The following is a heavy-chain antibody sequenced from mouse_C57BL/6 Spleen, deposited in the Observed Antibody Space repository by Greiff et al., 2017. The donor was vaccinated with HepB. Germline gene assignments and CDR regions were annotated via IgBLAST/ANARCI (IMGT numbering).Heavy chain of an antibody. CDR3: ARRGSNHPSYAMDY. CDR1: GFTFSDYG. V-gene: IGHV5-17*01. CDR2: ISSGSSTI. J-gene: IGHJ4*01. Sequence: EVQGVESGGGLVKPGGSLKLSCAASGFTFSDYGMHWVRQAPEKGLEWVAYISSGSSTIYYADTVKGRFTISRDNAKNTLFLQMTSLRSEDTAMYYCARRGSNHPSYAMDYWGQGTSVTVSS. D-gene: IGHD1-1*01.